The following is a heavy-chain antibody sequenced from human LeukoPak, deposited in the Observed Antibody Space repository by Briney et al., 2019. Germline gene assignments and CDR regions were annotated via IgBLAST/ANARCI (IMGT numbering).Heavy chain of an antibody. CDR3: AKAPFPKAGATYFDY. CDR2: IYSAGNT. J-gene: IGHJ4*02. D-gene: IGHD1-26*01. CDR1: GFTVSSNS. V-gene: IGHV3-53*01. Sequence: PGGSLRLSCTVSGFTVSSNSMSWVRQAPGKGLEWVSFIYSAGNTHYSDSVKGRFTISRDNSKNTLYLQMNSLRAEDTAVYYCAKAPFPKAGATYFDYWGQGTLVTVSS.